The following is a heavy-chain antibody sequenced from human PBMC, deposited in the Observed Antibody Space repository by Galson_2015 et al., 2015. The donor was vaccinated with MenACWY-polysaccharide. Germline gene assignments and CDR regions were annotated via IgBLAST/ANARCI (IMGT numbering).Heavy chain of an antibody. CDR1: GYTFTGYY. D-gene: IGHD6-19*01. CDR3: TRGVLAVARVPTSGSNDF. J-gene: IGHJ4*02. CDR2: ISPHSGAT. V-gene: IGHV1-2*06. Sequence: SVKVSCKASGYTFTGYYIHWVRQAPGQGLEWMGRISPHSGATNCAQNFQGRVTMTRDVSISTAYMELSWLRSDDTAVYYCTRGVLAVARVPTSGSNDFWGQGTLVTVSS.